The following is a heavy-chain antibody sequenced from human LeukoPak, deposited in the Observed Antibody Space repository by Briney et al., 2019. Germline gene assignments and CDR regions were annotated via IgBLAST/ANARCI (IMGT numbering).Heavy chain of an antibody. J-gene: IGHJ4*02. Sequence: SQTLSLTCVISGDSVSSNSAAWNWIRQYPSRGLEWLGRTYYRSKWYYHSAVSMKSRITVNPDTSKNQFSLQLNSVTPEDTAVYYCARTRDLGPDYWGQGTLVTVSS. CDR2: TYYRSKWYY. CDR1: GDSVSSNSAA. V-gene: IGHV6-1*01. D-gene: IGHD1-26*01. CDR3: ARTRDLGPDY.